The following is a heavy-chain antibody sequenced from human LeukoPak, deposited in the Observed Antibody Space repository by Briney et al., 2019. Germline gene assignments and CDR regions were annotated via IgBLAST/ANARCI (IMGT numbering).Heavy chain of an antibody. D-gene: IGHD3-22*01. CDR3: ARDQGGYDSSGYSFDY. J-gene: IGHJ4*02. Sequence: GGSLRLSCAASGFTFSDYYMSWLRQAPGKGLEGVSYISSSGSTIYYADSVKGRFTISRDNAKNSLYLQMNSLRAEDTAVYYCARDQGGYDSSGYSFDYWGQGTLVIVSS. V-gene: IGHV3-11*04. CDR1: GFTFSDYY. CDR2: ISSSGSTI.